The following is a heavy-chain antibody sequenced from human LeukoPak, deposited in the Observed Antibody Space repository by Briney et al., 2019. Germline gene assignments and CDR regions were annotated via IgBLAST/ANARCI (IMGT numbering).Heavy chain of an antibody. Sequence: GSLRLSCAASGFTFSKFWMTWVRQAPGKGLEWVATIKQDGSEKYSADSVRGRLSISRDNANNTLYLHMNGLGVEDTAVYFCARAWSYLTLDYWGQGALVTVSS. J-gene: IGHJ4*02. CDR3: ARAWSYLTLDY. V-gene: IGHV3-7*01. CDR2: IKQDGSEK. D-gene: IGHD1-26*01. CDR1: GFTFSKFW.